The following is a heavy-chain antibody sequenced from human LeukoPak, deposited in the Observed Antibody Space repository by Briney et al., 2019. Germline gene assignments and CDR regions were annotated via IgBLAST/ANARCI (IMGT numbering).Heavy chain of an antibody. CDR1: GYTFTSYG. CDR3: ARDLITIFGVVISHYYMDV. J-gene: IGHJ6*03. D-gene: IGHD3-3*01. V-gene: IGHV1-18*01. CDR2: ISAYNGNT. Sequence: VASVKVSCKASGYTFTSYGISWVRQAPGQGLEWMGWISAYNGNTNYAQKLQGRATMTTDTSTSTAYMELRSLRSDDTAVYYCARDLITIFGVVISHYYMDVWGKGTTVTVSS.